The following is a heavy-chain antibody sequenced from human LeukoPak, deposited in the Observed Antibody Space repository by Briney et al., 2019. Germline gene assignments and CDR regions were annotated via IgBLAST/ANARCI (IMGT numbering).Heavy chain of an antibody. V-gene: IGHV4-34*01. J-gene: IGHJ4*02. CDR3: ARSAWNYEY. CDR1: GGSISSYY. Sequence: PSETLSLTCTVSGGSISSYYWSWIRQPPGKGLEWIGEINHSGSTNYNPSLKSRVTISVDTSKNQFSLKLSSVTAADTAVYYCARSAWNYEYWGQGTLVTVSS. CDR2: INHSGST. D-gene: IGHD1-7*01.